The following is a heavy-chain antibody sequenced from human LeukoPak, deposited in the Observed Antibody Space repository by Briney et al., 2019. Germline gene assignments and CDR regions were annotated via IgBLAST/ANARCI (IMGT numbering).Heavy chain of an antibody. CDR3: ARCLRYSSGWYSYYYYGRDV. D-gene: IGHD6-19*01. J-gene: IGHJ6*02. CDR2: ISYDGSNK. V-gene: IGHV3-30-3*01. CDR1: GFTFSSYA. Sequence: GGSLRLSCAASGFTFSSYAMHWVRQAPGKGLEWVAVISYDGSNKYYADSVKGRFTISRDNSKNTLYLQMNSLRAEDTAVYYCARCLRYSSGWYSYYYYGRDVWGQGTTVTVSS.